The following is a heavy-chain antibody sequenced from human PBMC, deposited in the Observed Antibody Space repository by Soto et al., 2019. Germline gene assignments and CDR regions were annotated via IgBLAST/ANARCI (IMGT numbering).Heavy chain of an antibody. CDR2: IYYSGST. Sequence: PSETLSLTCTVSGGSISSSSYYWGWIRQPPGKGLEWIGSIYYSGSTYYNPSLKSRVTISVDTSKNQFSLKLSSAAAADTAVYYCARHRDYYDSSGYYYPHTFDYWGQGTLVTVSS. J-gene: IGHJ4*02. CDR3: ARHRDYYDSSGYYYPHTFDY. CDR1: GGSISSSSYY. D-gene: IGHD3-22*01. V-gene: IGHV4-39*01.